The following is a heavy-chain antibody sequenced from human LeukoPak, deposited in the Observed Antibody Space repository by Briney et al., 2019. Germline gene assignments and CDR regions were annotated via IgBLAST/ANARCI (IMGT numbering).Heavy chain of an antibody. Sequence: GGTLRLSCAASGFTFSSYAMSWVRQAPGKGLEWVSGISGSGGSTYYADSVKGRFTISRDNSKKTLYLQMNSLRAEDTAVYYCAKDQEVVAPPDAFDIWGQGTMVSVSS. CDR2: ISGSGGST. D-gene: IGHD2-15*01. V-gene: IGHV3-23*01. CDR1: GFTFSSYA. J-gene: IGHJ3*02. CDR3: AKDQEVVAPPDAFDI.